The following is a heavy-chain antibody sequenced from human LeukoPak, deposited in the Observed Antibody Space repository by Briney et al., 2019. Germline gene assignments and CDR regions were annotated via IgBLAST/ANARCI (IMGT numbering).Heavy chain of an antibody. D-gene: IGHD3-9*01. V-gene: IGHV3-21*01. J-gene: IGHJ4*02. CDR3: AREIYDILTGPLGGFDY. CDR1: GFTFSSYG. Sequence: GGSLRLSCAASGFTFSSYGMNWVRQAPGKGLEWVSSISSSSSYIYYADSVKGRFTISRDNAKNSLYLQMNSLRAEDTAVYYCAREIYDILTGPLGGFDYWGQGTLVTVSS. CDR2: ISSSSSYI.